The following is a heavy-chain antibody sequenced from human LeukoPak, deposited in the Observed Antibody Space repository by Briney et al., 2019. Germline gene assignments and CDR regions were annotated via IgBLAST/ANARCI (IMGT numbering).Heavy chain of an antibody. CDR2: IKQDGSEK. J-gene: IGHJ5*02. Sequence: GGSLRLSCAASGFTFSSYWMSWVRQAPGKGLEWVANIKQDGSEKYYVDSVKGRFTISRDNAKNSLYLQMNSLRAEDTAVYYCARDMNYYDSSRINWFDPWGQGTLVTVSS. CDR1: GFTFSSYW. V-gene: IGHV3-7*01. CDR3: ARDMNYYDSSRINWFDP. D-gene: IGHD3-22*01.